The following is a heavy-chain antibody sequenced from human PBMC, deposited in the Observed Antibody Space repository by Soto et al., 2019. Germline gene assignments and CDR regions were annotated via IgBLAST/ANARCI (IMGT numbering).Heavy chain of an antibody. J-gene: IGHJ6*02. CDR2: IYYSGST. D-gene: IGHD2-21*02. V-gene: IGHV4-59*01. CDR3: ERDIPTVVTPSNGMDV. Sequence: SETLSLTCTVSGGSISSYYWSWIRQPPGKGLEWIGYIYYSGSTNYNPSLKSRVTISVDTSKNQFSLKLSSVTAADTAVYYFERDIPTVVTPSNGMDVWGQGTTVTVSS. CDR1: GGSISSYY.